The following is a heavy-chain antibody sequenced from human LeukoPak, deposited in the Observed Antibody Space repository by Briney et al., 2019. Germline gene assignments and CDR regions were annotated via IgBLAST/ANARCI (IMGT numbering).Heavy chain of an antibody. Sequence: GPCLRLARAAAASSFSGSAMDSVRQASGKGLEWVGGIRSKAKSYTTAYAASVKVTFTITREDSSNTAYLQMNSLKTEETAVYYCTRQDYRSKWGQGPGVPVPS. V-gene: IGHV3-73*01. CDR3: TRQDYRSK. J-gene: IGHJ1*01. D-gene: IGHD3-16*01. CDR2: IRSKAKSYTT. CDR1: ASSFSGSA.